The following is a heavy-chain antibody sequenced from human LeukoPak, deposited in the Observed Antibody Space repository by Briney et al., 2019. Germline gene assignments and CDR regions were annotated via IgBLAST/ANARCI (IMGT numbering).Heavy chain of an antibody. CDR3: ARDYREYYYGSGSYWDY. Sequence: PSQTLSLTCTVSGGSISSGSYYWSWLRQPAGKGLEWIGRIYTSGSTNYNPSLKSRVTISVDTSKNQFSLKLSSVTAADTAVYYCARDYREYYYGSGSYWDYWGQGTLVTVSS. J-gene: IGHJ4*02. D-gene: IGHD3-10*01. CDR1: GGSISSGSYY. CDR2: IYTSGST. V-gene: IGHV4-61*02.